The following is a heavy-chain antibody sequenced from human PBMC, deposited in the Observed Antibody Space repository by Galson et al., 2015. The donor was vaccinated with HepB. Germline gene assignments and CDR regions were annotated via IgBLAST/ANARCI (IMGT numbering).Heavy chain of an antibody. J-gene: IGHJ4*02. V-gene: IGHV4-39*01. CDR2: IYYSGST. Sequence: SETLSLTCTVSGGSISSSRHYWGWIRQPSGKGLEWIGSIYYSGSTYYNPSLKSRVTIFVDTSKNQFSLKLSSVTAADTAVYYCARQGGYDNSGYYYEVRYYFDYWGQGTLVSVSS. D-gene: IGHD3-22*01. CDR1: GGSISSSRHY. CDR3: ARQGGYDNSGYYYEVRYYFDY.